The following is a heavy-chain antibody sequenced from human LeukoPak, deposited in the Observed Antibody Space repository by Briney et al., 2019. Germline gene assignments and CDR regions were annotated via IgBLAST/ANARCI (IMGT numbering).Heavy chain of an antibody. Sequence: ASVKVSCKASGYTFTGYYIHWVRQAPGQKLEWMGWINPNSGDTNYSQRFQGSITMTRDTSINTAYMELSRLRSDDTAIYYCASAGMLATGIDYWGQGTLITVSS. D-gene: IGHD5-12*01. CDR2: INPNSGDT. J-gene: IGHJ4*02. V-gene: IGHV1-2*02. CDR3: ASAGMLATGIDY. CDR1: GYTFTGYY.